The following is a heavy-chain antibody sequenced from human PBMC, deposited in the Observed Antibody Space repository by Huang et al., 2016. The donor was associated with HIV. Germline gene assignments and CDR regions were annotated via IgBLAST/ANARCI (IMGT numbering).Heavy chain of an antibody. Sequence: QVQLQESGPGLVKPSETLSLTCTVSGGSMSSYYWSWIRQPPGKGLEGIGYIYYRGSTNYNPSLKSRVTISVDTSKNQFSLRLSSVTAADTAVYYCASASIAARRWFDPWGQGSLVTVSS. V-gene: IGHV4-59*01. CDR3: ASASIAARRWFDP. CDR2: IYYRGST. D-gene: IGHD6-6*01. CDR1: GGSMSSYY. J-gene: IGHJ5*02.